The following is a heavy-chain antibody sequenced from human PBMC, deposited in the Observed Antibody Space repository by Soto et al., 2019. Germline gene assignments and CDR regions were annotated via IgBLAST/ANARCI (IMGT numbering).Heavy chain of an antibody. J-gene: IGHJ4*02. CDR3: ATSYGAAGSPFAY. CDR2: VNPILAMS. Sequence: QVQLVQSGAEVKKPGSSVKVSCKASGDTFSFYTLNWIRQAPGQGFEWVGRVNPILAMSSSAHKFQGRVTMSADKSTGTAYMELSSLRSDDTAVYYCATSYGAAGSPFAYWGQGNLVTVSS. V-gene: IGHV1-69*02. D-gene: IGHD3-10*01. CDR1: GDTFSFYT.